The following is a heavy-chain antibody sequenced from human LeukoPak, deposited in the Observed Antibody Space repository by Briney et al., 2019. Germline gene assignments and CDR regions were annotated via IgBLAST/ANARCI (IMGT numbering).Heavy chain of an antibody. CDR2: ISSSGSNT. J-gene: IGHJ6*03. D-gene: IGHD2-2*01. CDR1: GFTFSSYA. V-gene: IGHV3-23*01. Sequence: GGSLRLSCAASGFTFSSYAMSWVRQAPGKGLEWVSVISSSGSNTYYADSVKGRFTISRDNSKNTLYLQMNSLRAEDTAVYYCAKDYCSSTSCIPGDYYYYYMDVWGKGTTVTVSS. CDR3: AKDYCSSTSCIPGDYYYYYMDV.